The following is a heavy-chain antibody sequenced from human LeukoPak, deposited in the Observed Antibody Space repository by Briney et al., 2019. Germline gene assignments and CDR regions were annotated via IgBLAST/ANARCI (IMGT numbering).Heavy chain of an antibody. J-gene: IGHJ4*02. CDR3: STDHPVYEGFDY. CDR1: GFTFSNAW. D-gene: IGHD5/OR15-5a*01. Sequence: PGGSLRLSCAASGFTFSNAWMSWVRQAPGKGLEWVARIKSKTDGGTSAYAAPVKGRFTISRDDPKNTLYLQKNSLKTQGTAVYYWSTDHPVYEGFDYWGQGTLVTVSS. CDR2: IKSKTDGGTS. V-gene: IGHV3-15*01.